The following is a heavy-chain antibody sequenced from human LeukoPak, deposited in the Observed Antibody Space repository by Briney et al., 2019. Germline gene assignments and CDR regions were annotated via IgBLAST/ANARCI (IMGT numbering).Heavy chain of an antibody. CDR1: GYTFTIYY. V-gene: IGHV1-46*01. D-gene: IGHD5-24*01. CDR2: INPSGGST. J-gene: IGHJ4*02. CDR3: ASTRDGYNWGLLDY. Sequence: GASVKVSCTASGYTFTIYYMHWVRQAPGQGLERMGIINPSGGSTSYAQKFQGRVTMTRDTSTSTVYMELSSLRSEDTAVYYCASTRDGYNWGLLDYWGQGTLVTVSS.